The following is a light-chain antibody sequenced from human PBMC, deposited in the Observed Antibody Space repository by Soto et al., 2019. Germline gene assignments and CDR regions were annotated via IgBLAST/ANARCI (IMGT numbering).Light chain of an antibody. J-gene: IGKJ4*01. Sequence: DIQITQSPSSLSASVGDRVTITCRASQSIDSYLNWYQQKSGKAPKLLIYSASTLESGVPSRFSGSASGTEFTLTISSLQPDDFATYYCQQSFSPLTFGGGTPQLTFGGGTKVDI. CDR2: SAS. V-gene: IGKV1-39*01. CDR3: QQSFSPLTFGGGTPQLT. CDR1: QSIDSY.